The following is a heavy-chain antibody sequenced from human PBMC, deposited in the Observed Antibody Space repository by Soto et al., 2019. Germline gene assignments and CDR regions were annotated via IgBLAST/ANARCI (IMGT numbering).Heavy chain of an antibody. Sequence: PSETLSLTCAVYGGSFSGYYWSWIRQPPGKGLEWIGEINHSGSTNYNPSLKSRVTISVDTSKNQFSLKLSSVTAADTAVYYCARMLGGRLQGIYYYYYYGMDVWGQGTTVTVS. D-gene: IGHD3-16*01. CDR1: GGSFSGYY. CDR3: ARMLGGRLQGIYYYYYYGMDV. V-gene: IGHV4-34*01. J-gene: IGHJ6*02. CDR2: INHSGST.